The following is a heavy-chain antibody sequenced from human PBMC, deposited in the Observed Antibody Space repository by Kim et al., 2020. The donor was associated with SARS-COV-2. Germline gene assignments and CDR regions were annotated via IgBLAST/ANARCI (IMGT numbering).Heavy chain of an antibody. D-gene: IGHD2-15*01. CDR3: ARLAVVAGIDY. V-gene: IGHV4-39*01. Sequence: TYHNPSLKSRVTIAVDTSKNQFSLKLSSVTAADTAVYYCARLAVVAGIDYWVQGTLVTVSS. CDR2: T. J-gene: IGHJ4*02.